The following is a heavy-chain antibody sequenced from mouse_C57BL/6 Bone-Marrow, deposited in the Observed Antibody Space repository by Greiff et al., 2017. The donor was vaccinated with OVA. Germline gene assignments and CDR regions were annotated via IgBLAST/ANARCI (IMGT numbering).Heavy chain of an antibody. J-gene: IGHJ1*03. CDR1: GYTFTSYW. Sequence: QVQLQQPGAELVRPGSSVKLSCKASGYTFTSYWMHWVKQRPIQGLEWIGNIDPSDSETHYNQKFKDKATLTVDKSSSTAYMQLSSLTSEDSAVYDCARVTVVDHWYFDVWGTGTTVTVSS. V-gene: IGHV1-52*01. D-gene: IGHD1-1*01. CDR2: IDPSDSET. CDR3: ARVTVVDHWYFDV.